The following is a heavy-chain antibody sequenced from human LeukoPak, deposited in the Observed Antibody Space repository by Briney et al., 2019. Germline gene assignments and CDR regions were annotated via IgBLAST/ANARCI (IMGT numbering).Heavy chain of an antibody. CDR2: INPNSGGT. D-gene: IGHD6-13*01. V-gene: IGHV1-2*02. CDR3: ERDKSWALHY. J-gene: IGHJ4*02. Sequence: ASVNVSCQPSGYTFTAYYMQSVRQAPGQGLEWMGWINPNSGGTNYAQKFQGRLTMTRDTSISTAYMELSRLRSDDTAVYYCERDKSWALHYWGQGTLVTVSS. CDR1: GYTFTAYY.